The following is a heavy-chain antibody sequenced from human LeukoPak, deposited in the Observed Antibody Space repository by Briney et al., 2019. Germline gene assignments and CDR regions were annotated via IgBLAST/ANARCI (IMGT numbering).Heavy chain of an antibody. CDR3: ARPRTSYHYDSSGYYGYSFDY. CDR1: GGSISSSSYY. Sequence: SETQSLTCTVSGGSISSSSYYWGWIRQPPGKGLEWIGSIYYSGSTYYNPSLKSRVTISVDTSKNQFSLKLSSVTAADTAVYYCARPRTSYHYDSSGYYGYSFDYWGQGTLVTVSS. J-gene: IGHJ4*02. D-gene: IGHD3-22*01. CDR2: IYYSGST. V-gene: IGHV4-39*01.